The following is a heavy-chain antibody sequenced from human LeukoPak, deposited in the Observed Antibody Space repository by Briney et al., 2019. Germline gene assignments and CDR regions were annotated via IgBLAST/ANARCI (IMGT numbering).Heavy chain of an antibody. D-gene: IGHD3-22*01. V-gene: IGHV1-2*02. J-gene: IGHJ5*02. CDR1: GYTFTGYY. CDR3: ARGRTYYYDSSPFDP. Sequence: ASVKVSCKASGYTFTGYYMHWVRQAPGQGLEWMGWINPNSGGTNYAQKFQGRVTMTRDTSISTAYMELSRLRCDDTAVYYCARGRTYYYDSSPFDPWGQGTLVTVSS. CDR2: INPNSGGT.